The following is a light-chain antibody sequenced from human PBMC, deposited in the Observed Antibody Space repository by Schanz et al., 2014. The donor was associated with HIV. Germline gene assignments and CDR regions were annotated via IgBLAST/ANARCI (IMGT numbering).Light chain of an antibody. Sequence: EIVMTQSPATLSVSPGERATLSCRASQSVSSNLAWYQQKRGQVPRLLIYSASRRANGIPDRFSGSGSGTDFTLTISRLEPEDFAVYYCQHYGSSFGPGTKVDIK. CDR3: QHYGSS. CDR1: QSVSSN. CDR2: SAS. V-gene: IGKV3-20*01. J-gene: IGKJ3*01.